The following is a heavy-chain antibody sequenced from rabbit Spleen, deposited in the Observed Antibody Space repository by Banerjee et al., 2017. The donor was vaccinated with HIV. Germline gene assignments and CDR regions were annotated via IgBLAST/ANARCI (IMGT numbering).Heavy chain of an antibody. CDR3: ARDLPSVVGWNFNL. V-gene: IGHV1S45*01. CDR1: GLDFSSNYW. D-gene: IGHD1-1*01. CDR2: IYAGSSGST. Sequence: QELLVESGGGLVQPEGSLTLTCKASGLDFSSNYWICWVRQAPGKGLECIACIYAGSSGSTYYASWATGRFTISKTSSTTVTLQMTSLTAADTATYFCARDLPSVVGWNFNLWGQGTLVTVS. J-gene: IGHJ4*01.